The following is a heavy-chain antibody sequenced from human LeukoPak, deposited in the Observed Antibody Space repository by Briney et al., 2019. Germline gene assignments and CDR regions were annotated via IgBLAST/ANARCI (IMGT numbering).Heavy chain of an antibody. CDR3: ARPHLGITIFDY. CDR2: ISSSSSTI. Sequence: GGSLRLSCATSGFTFGVYYMSWIRQAPGKGPEWLSYISSSSSTIYYADSVKGRFTISRDNAKNSLYLQMNSLRAEDTAAYYCARPHLGITIFDYWGQGTLVTVSS. V-gene: IGHV3-11*01. CDR1: GFTFGVYY. D-gene: IGHD3-3*01. J-gene: IGHJ4*02.